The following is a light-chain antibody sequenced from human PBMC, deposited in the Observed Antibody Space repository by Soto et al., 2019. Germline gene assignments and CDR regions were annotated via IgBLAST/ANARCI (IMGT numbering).Light chain of an antibody. CDR1: SSDVGGYNY. CDR3: SSYAGSYVV. V-gene: IGLV2-8*01. Sequence: QSALTQPPSASGSPGRSVTISCTGTSSDVGGYNYVSWYQQHPGKAPKLIIYEVIKRPSGVPDRFSGSKSGNTASLTVSGLQAEDEADFFCSSYAGSYVVFGGGTKVTVL. J-gene: IGLJ2*01. CDR2: EVI.